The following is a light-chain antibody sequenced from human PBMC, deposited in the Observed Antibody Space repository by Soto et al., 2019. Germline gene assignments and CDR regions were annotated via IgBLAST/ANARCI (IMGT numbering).Light chain of an antibody. CDR3: QQRSNWLT. Sequence: EIVLTQSPATLSLSPGERATLSCRASQSVSSYLAWYQQKPGQAPRLLIYDASSRATGIPARFSGIGSGTDFTLTISSLEPDDFAVYYCQQRSNWLTFGGGTKVEIK. CDR1: QSVSSY. V-gene: IGKV3-11*01. CDR2: DAS. J-gene: IGKJ4*01.